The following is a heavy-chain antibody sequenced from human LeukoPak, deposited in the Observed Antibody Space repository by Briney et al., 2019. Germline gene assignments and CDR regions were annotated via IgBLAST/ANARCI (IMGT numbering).Heavy chain of an antibody. Sequence: GGSLRLSCAASAFTVSSNYMSWVRQAPGKGLEWVSVIYSGGSTYYADSVKGRFTISRHNSKNTLYLQMNSLRAEDTAVYYCAREYYDSSGPTPAYFDYWGQGTLVTVSS. V-gene: IGHV3-53*01. J-gene: IGHJ4*02. D-gene: IGHD3-22*01. CDR2: IYSGGST. CDR1: AFTVSSNY. CDR3: AREYYDSSGPTPAYFDY.